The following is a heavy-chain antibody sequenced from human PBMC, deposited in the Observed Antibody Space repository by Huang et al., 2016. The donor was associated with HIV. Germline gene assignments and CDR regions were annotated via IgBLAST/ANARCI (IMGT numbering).Heavy chain of an antibody. V-gene: IGHV3-23*01. CDR3: AKHLGGRRGFTFIVLFGAFDM. CDR2: TTASGGST. Sequence: EVQLLESGGGLAQPGGSLRLSCTASGFTFGSYAMNWVRQAPGEGVEWVAGTTASGGSTYYAKSVKGRFTISRDNSKNTLYLQMNSLRAEDTALYYCAKHLGGRRGFTFIVLFGAFDMWGQGTMVTVSS. CDR1: GFTFGSYA. D-gene: IGHD3-3*01. J-gene: IGHJ3*02.